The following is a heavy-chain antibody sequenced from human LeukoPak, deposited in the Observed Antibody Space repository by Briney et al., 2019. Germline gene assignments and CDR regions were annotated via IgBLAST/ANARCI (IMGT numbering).Heavy chain of an antibody. D-gene: IGHD6-13*01. J-gene: IGHJ5*02. CDR1: GGSISSGSFH. CDR3: ARGGYSGCGP. Sequence: PSETLSLTCIDPGGSISSGSFHWNWIRQPAGKGLEWIGRIYTSGSTNYNPSLKSRSTLSVDTSKNQFSLRLTSLAPADPGGVSCARGGYSGCGPWGQGTVVTVS. CDR2: IYTSGST. V-gene: IGHV4-61*02.